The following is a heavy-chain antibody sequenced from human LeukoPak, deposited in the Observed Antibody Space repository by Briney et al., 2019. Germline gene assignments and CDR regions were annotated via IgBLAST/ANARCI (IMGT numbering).Heavy chain of an antibody. Sequence: PPETLSLTCAVYGGSFSGYYWSWIRQPPGKGLEWIGEINHSGSTNYNPSLKSRVTISVDTSKNQFSLKLSSVTAADTAVYYCARRGVVPAARRQFDYWGQGILVTVSS. D-gene: IGHD2-2*01. CDR3: ARRGVVPAARRQFDY. V-gene: IGHV4-34*01. J-gene: IGHJ4*02. CDR2: INHSGST. CDR1: GGSFSGYY.